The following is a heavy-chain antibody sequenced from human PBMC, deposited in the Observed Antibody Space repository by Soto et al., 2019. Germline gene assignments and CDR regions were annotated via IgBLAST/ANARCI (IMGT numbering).Heavy chain of an antibody. CDR3: ARDRDCGGDCYSSTFDY. J-gene: IGHJ4*02. D-gene: IGHD2-21*02. V-gene: IGHV3-30-3*01. Sequence: QVQLVESGGGVVQPGRSLRLSCAASGFTFSSYAMHWVRQAPGKGLEWVAVISYDGSNKYYAHSVKGRFTISRDNSKNTLYLQMNSLRAEDTAVYYCARDRDCGGDCYSSTFDYWGQGTLVTVSS. CDR2: ISYDGSNK. CDR1: GFTFSSYA.